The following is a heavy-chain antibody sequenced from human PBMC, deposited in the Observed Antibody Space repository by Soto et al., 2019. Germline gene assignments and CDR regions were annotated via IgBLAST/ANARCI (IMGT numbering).Heavy chain of an antibody. CDR2: ISCDETNK. CDR3: ARGASDFWGGYPEIHYFDY. CDR1: EFTFSTYP. D-gene: IGHD3-3*01. J-gene: IGHJ4*02. Sequence: HPGGSLRLSCAASEFTFSTYPMHWVRQAPGKGLEWLAVISCDETNKYYADSVKGRFTISRDNSKSTLYLQMNSLRADDTAVYYCARGASDFWGGYPEIHYFDYWGQGTLVTVSS. V-gene: IGHV3-30-3*01.